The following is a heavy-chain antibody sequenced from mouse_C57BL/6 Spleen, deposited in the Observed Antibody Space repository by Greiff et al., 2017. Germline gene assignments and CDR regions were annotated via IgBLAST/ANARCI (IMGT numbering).Heavy chain of an antibody. D-gene: IGHD1-1*02. CDR1: GYAFSSSW. CDR3: ARSGGNFDY. V-gene: IGHV1-82*01. CDR2: IYPGDGDT. J-gene: IGHJ2*01. Sequence: LQESGPELVKPGASVKISCKASGYAFSSSWMNWVKQRPGKGLEWIGRIYPGDGDTNYNGKFKGKATLTADKSSSTAYMQLSSLTSEDSAVYFCARSGGNFDYWGQGTTLTVSS.